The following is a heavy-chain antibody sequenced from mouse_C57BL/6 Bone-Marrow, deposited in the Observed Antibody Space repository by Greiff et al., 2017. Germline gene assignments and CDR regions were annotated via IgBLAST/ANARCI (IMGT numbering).Heavy chain of an antibody. D-gene: IGHD1-1*01. CDR2: IDPENGDT. V-gene: IGHV14-4*01. J-gene: IGHJ2*01. CDR3: TTDYYGSSSYYFDY. CDR1: GFNIKDDY. Sequence: VQLQQSGAELVRPGASVKLSCTASGFNIKDDYMHWVKQRPEQGLEWIGWIDPENGDTEYAPKFQGKATITADTSSNTAYLQLSSLTSEDTAVYYCTTDYYGSSSYYFDYWGQGTTLTVSS.